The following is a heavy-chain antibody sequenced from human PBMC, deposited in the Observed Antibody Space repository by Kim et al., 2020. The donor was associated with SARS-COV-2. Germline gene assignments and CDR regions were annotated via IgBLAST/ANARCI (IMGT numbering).Heavy chain of an antibody. Sequence: GESLKISCKGSGYSFTSYWIGWVRQMPGKGLEWMGIIYPGDSDTRYSPSFQGQVTISADKSISTAYLQWSSLKASDTAMYYCARPQISIAAAGTPNYYYYGMDVWGQGTTVTVSS. D-gene: IGHD6-13*01. J-gene: IGHJ6*02. V-gene: IGHV5-51*01. CDR1: GYSFTSYW. CDR3: ARPQISIAAAGTPNYYYYGMDV. CDR2: IYPGDSDT.